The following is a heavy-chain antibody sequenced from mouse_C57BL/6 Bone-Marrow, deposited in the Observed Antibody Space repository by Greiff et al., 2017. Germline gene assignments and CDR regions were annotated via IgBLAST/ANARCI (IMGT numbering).Heavy chain of an antibody. CDR2: IDPSDSET. CDR3: ARFPLSYYYGSSHWYFDV. Sequence: QVQLKQPGAELVRPGSSVKLSCKASGYTFTSYWMHWVKQRPIQGLEWIGNIDPSDSETHYNQKFKDKATLTEDKSSSTAYMQLSSLTSEDSAVYYCARFPLSYYYGSSHWYFDVWGTGTTVTVSS. J-gene: IGHJ1*03. V-gene: IGHV1-52*01. CDR1: GYTFTSYW. D-gene: IGHD1-1*01.